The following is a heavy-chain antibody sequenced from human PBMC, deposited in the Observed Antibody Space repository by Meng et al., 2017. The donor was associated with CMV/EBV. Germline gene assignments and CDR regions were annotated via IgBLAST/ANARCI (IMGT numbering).Heavy chain of an antibody. Sequence: GESLKISCAASGFTFSSYSMNWVRQAPGKGLEWVSYISSSSSTIYYADSVKGRFTISRDTSKNTLYLQMNSLRAEDTAIYYCARHITKMEFYFDYWGQGALVTVSS. V-gene: IGHV3-48*01. CDR3: ARHITKMEFYFDY. D-gene: IGHD3-10*01. CDR2: ISSSSSTI. CDR1: GFTFSSYS. J-gene: IGHJ4*02.